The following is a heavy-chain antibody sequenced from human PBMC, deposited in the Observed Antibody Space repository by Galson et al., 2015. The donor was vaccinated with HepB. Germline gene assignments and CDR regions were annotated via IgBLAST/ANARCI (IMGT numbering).Heavy chain of an antibody. V-gene: IGHV3-74*01. CDR3: ARMGGTGWLQED. CDR1: GFTFSSYW. CDR2: INSDGSST. D-gene: IGHD5-24*01. J-gene: IGHJ3*01. Sequence: SLRLSCAASGFTFSSYWMHWVRQAPGKGLVWVSRINSDGSSTSYADSVKGRFTISRDNAKNTLYLQMNSLRAEDTAVYYCARMGGTGWLQEDWGQGTMVTVSS.